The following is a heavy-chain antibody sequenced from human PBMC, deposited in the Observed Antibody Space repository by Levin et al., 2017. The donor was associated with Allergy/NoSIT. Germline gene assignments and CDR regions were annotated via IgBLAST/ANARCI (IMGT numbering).Heavy chain of an antibody. CDR3: ARDRGGYYTYFDY. Sequence: GSLRLSCVASGFTLSNYAIHWVRQAPGKGLEWVAVMWYDGNNKYYTDSVKGRFTISRDLSKNTVYLQMNSLRGEDTAVYYCARDRGGYYTYFDYWGQGTLVTVSS. CDR2: MWYDGNNK. CDR1: GFTLSNYA. V-gene: IGHV3-33*01. J-gene: IGHJ4*02. D-gene: IGHD3-3*01.